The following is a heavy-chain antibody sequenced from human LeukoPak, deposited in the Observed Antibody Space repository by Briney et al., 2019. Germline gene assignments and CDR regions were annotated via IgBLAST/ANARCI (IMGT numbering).Heavy chain of an antibody. D-gene: IGHD6-13*01. V-gene: IGHV3-33*01. CDR2: IWYDGSNK. J-gene: IGHJ5*02. Sequence: GGSLRLSCAASGFTFRSYGMHWVRQTPGRGLEWVAVIWYDGSNKYYVDSVKGRFTISRDNSQNTLYPQMNSLSADDTAIYYCARGSSSSWYGSLDPWGQGTLVIVSS. CDR1: GFTFRSYG. CDR3: ARGSSSSWYGSLDP.